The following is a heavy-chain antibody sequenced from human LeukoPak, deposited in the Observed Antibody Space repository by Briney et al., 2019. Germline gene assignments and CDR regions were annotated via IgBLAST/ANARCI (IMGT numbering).Heavy chain of an antibody. CDR1: GFTFSNYG. CDR2: IRYDGSNI. CDR3: TPHWITMVRGVTDY. Sequence: PGGSLRLSCAASGFTFSNYGMHWVRQAPGNRLEWVAFIRYDGSNIYYADSVKGRFTISRDNSKNTLYLQMNSLKTEDTAVYYCTPHWITMVRGVTDYWGQGTLVTVSS. J-gene: IGHJ4*02. V-gene: IGHV3-30*02. D-gene: IGHD3-10*01.